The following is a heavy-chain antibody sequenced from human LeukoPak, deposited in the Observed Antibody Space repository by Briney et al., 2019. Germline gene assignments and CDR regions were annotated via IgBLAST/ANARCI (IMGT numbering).Heavy chain of an antibody. CDR3: ASPKYYYGSGSYRDAIDI. D-gene: IGHD3-10*01. J-gene: IGHJ3*02. CDR2: INPNSGGT. V-gene: IGHV1-2*06. Sequence: GASVKVSCKASGYTFTGYYMHWVRQAPGQGLEWMGRINPNSGGTNYAQKFQGRVTMTRDTSISTAYMELSRLRSDDTAVYYCASPKYYYGSGSYRDAIDIWGQGTMVTVSS. CDR1: GYTFTGYY.